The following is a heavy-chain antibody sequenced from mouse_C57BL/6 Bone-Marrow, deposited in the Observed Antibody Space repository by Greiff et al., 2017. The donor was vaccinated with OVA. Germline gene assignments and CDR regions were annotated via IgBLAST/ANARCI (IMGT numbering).Heavy chain of an antibody. V-gene: IGHV1-69*01. Sequence: QVQLQQPGAELVMPGASVKLSCKASGYTFTSYWMHWVKQRPGQGLEWIGEIDPSDSYTNYNQKFKGKSTLTVDKSSITAYMQLSSLTSEDSAVYYCARGIDYYAMDYWGQGTSVTVSS. CDR1: GYTFTSYW. CDR2: IDPSDSYT. J-gene: IGHJ4*01. CDR3: ARGIDYYAMDY.